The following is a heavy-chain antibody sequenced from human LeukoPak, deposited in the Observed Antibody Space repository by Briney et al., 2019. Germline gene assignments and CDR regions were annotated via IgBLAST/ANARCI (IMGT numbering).Heavy chain of an antibody. CDR2: ISSNGGST. CDR1: GFTISSYA. Sequence: PGGSLRLSCAASGFTISSYAMHWVRQAPGKGLEYVSAISSNGGSTYYANSVKGRFTISRDNSKNTLYLQMGSLRAEDMAVYYCARDLGHPTLQSVDYWGQGTLVTVSS. CDR3: ARDLGHPTLQSVDY. V-gene: IGHV3-64*01. J-gene: IGHJ4*02. D-gene: IGHD4-11*01.